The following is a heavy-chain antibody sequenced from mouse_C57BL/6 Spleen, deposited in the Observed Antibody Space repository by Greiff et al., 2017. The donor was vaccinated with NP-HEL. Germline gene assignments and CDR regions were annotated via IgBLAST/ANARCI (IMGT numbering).Heavy chain of an antibody. V-gene: IGHV3-6*01. CDR2: ISYDGSN. CDR3: AREGDGTRKYYAMDY. D-gene: IGHD3-3*01. CDR1: GYSITSGYY. J-gene: IGHJ4*01. Sequence: EVQLQQSGPGLVKPSQSLSLTCSVTGYSITSGYYWNWIRQFPGNKLEWMGYISYDGSNNYNPSLKNRISITRDTSKNQFFLKLNSVTTEDTATYDCAREGDGTRKYYAMDYWGQGTSVTVSS.